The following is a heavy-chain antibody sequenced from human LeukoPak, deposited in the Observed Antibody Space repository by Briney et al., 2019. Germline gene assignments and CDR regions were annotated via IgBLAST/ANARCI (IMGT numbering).Heavy chain of an antibody. CDR3: ARHSYPYCDGDCYTPRTWFDY. V-gene: IGHV4-59*08. J-gene: IGHJ4*02. D-gene: IGHD2-21*02. CDR1: GGSISSYN. Sequence: PSEALSLTCIVSGGSISSYNWSSIRQPPGKGLEWIGYIYYSGSTTYNPSLKSRVTISLDTSKNQFSLNLSSLSPADTPVYYCARHSYPYCDGDCYTPRTWFDYWGQGTLVTVSS. CDR2: IYYSGST.